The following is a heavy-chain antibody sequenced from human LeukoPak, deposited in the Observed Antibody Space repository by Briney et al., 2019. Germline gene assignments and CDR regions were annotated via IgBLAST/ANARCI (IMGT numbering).Heavy chain of an antibody. Sequence: ASVKVSCKASGYTFTSYYMHWVRQAPGQGLEWMGIINPSGGSTSYAQKFQGRVTMTRDTSTSTVYMELSSLRSEDTAVYYCARGMGRDPLWFGELLRSTSWFDPWGQGTLVTVSS. V-gene: IGHV1-46*01. CDR2: INPSGGST. D-gene: IGHD3-10*01. CDR1: GYTFTSYY. CDR3: ARGMGRDPLWFGELLRSTSWFDP. J-gene: IGHJ5*02.